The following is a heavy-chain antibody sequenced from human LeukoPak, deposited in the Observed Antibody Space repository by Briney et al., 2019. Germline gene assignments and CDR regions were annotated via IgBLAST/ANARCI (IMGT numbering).Heavy chain of an antibody. D-gene: IGHD3-22*01. J-gene: IGHJ4*02. CDR2: IYYSGST. CDR3: ARQSYYDSSGYSFVY. CDR1: GGSISSYY. Sequence: SETLSLTCTVSGGSISSYYWSWIRQPPGKGLEWIGYIYYSGSTNYNPSLKSRVTISVDTSKNQFSLKLSSVTAADTAVYYCARQSYYDSSGYSFVYWGQGTLVTVSS. V-gene: IGHV4-59*08.